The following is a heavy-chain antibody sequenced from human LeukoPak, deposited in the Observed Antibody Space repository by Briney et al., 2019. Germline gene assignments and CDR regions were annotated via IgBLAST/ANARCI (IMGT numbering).Heavy chain of an antibody. D-gene: IGHD1/OR15-1a*01. V-gene: IGHV3-7*01. CDR3: ARATTGGDFDL. Sequence: GGSLRLSCAASGFAFSSSAMHWVRQSPGKGLEWLANIKPDGSEKYYVDSVKGRFTISRDDAKNSLYLQMNSLRGEDTAVYYCARATTGGDFDLWGQGTLVSVSS. CDR2: IKPDGSEK. CDR1: GFAFSSSA. J-gene: IGHJ3*01.